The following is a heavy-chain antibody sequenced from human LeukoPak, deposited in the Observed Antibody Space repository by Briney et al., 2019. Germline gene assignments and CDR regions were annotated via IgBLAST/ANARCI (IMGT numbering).Heavy chain of an antibody. D-gene: IGHD3-10*02. J-gene: IGHJ4*02. CDR1: GFTFSSYE. CDR3: AKPHTMSQYFDY. CDR2: ISSSGSTI. V-gene: IGHV3-48*03. Sequence: HPGGSLRLSCAASGFTFSSYEMNWVRQAPGKGLEWVSYISSSGSTIYYADSVKGRFTISRDNAKNSLYLQMNSLRAEDTAVYYCAKPHTMSQYFDYWGQGTLVTVSS.